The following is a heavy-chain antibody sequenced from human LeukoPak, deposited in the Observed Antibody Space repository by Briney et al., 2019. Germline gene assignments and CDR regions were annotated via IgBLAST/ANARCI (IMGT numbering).Heavy chain of an antibody. D-gene: IGHD3-22*01. J-gene: IGHJ4*02. CDR1: GGTFSSYA. Sequence: SLKVSCKASGGTFSSYAISWVRQAPGHGLEWMGRIIPIFGTANYAQKFQGRVTITTDESTSTAYMELSSLRSEYTAVYYCARSTMYYYDSSGRADYWGQGTLVTVSS. CDR2: IIPIFGTA. V-gene: IGHV1-69*05. CDR3: ARSTMYYYDSSGRADY.